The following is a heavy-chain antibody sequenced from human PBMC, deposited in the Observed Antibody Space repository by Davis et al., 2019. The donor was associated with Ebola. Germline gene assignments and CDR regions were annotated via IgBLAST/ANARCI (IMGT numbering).Heavy chain of an antibody. V-gene: IGHV1-8*01. CDR3: ARGLDFGDYTDY. Sequence: AASVKVSCKASGYTFTGYAINWVRQAAGQGLEWMGWINPNSGNTGYVQKFQGRVTMTRDKSTSTVYMELRSLRSDDTAVYYCARGLDFGDYTDYWGQGTLVTVAS. CDR2: INPNSGNT. CDR1: GYTFTGYA. D-gene: IGHD4-17*01. J-gene: IGHJ4*02.